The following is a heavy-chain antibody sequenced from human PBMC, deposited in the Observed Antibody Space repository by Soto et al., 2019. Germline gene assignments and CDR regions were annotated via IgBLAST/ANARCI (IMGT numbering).Heavy chain of an antibody. CDR1: GFTFSNFA. V-gene: IGHV3-23*01. D-gene: IGHD1-26*01. CDR3: AKASTIQWELVQ. Sequence: EVQLLESGGGLVQPGGSLRLSCAASGFTFSNFAMNWVRQAPGKGLGWVSGISGGGGSTYYADSVKGRCAISRDNSGNILYLHMKSLRAEDTAVYYCAKASTIQWELVQWGQGTLVTVSS. J-gene: IGHJ4*02. CDR2: ISGGGGST.